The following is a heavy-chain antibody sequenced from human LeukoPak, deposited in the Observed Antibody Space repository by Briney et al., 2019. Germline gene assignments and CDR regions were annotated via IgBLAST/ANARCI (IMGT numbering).Heavy chain of an antibody. CDR1: GFTFSSYS. CDR2: ISSSSSTI. V-gene: IGHV3-48*01. Sequence: GGSLRLSCAASGFTFSSYSMNWVRQAPGKGLEWVSYISSSSSTIYYADSVKGRFTISRDNAKNSLYLQMNSLRAEDTAVYCCARDDIVLMVYALDYWGQGTLVTVSS. J-gene: IGHJ4*02. CDR3: ARDDIVLMVYALDY. D-gene: IGHD2-8*01.